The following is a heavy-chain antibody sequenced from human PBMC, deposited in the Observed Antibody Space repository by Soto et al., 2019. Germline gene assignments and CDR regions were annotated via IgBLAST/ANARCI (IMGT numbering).Heavy chain of an antibody. CDR3: ARVGYGSGTYYRFDS. J-gene: IGHJ4*02. Sequence: SETLSLTCTVSGGSISNGAYYWSWIRQHPGEGLEWIGYIYYSGSTYCDPSLKSRVTISVDTSKNQFSLKLSSVTAADTAVYYCARVGYGSGTYYRFDSWGQGTPVTVSS. D-gene: IGHD3-10*01. CDR1: GGSISNGAYY. V-gene: IGHV4-31*03. CDR2: IYYSGST.